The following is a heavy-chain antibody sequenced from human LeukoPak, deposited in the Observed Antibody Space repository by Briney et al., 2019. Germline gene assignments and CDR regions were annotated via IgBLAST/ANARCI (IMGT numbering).Heavy chain of an antibody. D-gene: IGHD2-15*01. J-gene: IGHJ6*02. V-gene: IGHV3-30-3*01. CDR1: GFTFSSYA. CDR3: ARDRGIGSKRGYYYYGIDV. Sequence: PGGSLRLSCAASGFTFSSYAMHWVRQAPGKGLEWVAVISHDGSNKYYADSVKGRFTISRDNSKNTLYLQMNSLRAEDTAVYYCARDRGIGSKRGYYYYGIDVWGQGTTVTVSS. CDR2: ISHDGSNK.